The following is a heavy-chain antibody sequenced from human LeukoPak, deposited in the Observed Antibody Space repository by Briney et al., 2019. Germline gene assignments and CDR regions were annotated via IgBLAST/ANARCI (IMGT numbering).Heavy chain of an antibody. CDR2: INAGNGNT. V-gene: IGHV1-3*03. J-gene: IGHJ4*02. D-gene: IGHD1-7*01. CDR1: GYTFTSYA. CDR3: VRGRTGTYFDY. Sequence: ASVKVSCKASGYTFTSYAMNWVRQAPGQRPEWMGWINAGNGNTHYLHEFQDRVTITRDTSASTAYMELSSLRSEDMAIYYCVRGRTGTYFDYWGQGTLVTVSS.